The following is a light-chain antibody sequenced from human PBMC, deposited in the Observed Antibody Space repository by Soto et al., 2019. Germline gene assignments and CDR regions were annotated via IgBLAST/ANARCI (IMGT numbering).Light chain of an antibody. V-gene: IGKV3-15*01. Sequence: IQMTQSPATLSVSPGARATLSCRARQTIYSNLAWYQRRPGQAPRLLIYGSSTRATGVPPRFSGSASGTEFTLTISSLQSEDFGVYYCQQYNDWPRTFGQGTRLEIK. CDR1: QTIYSN. J-gene: IGKJ5*01. CDR3: QQYNDWPRT. CDR2: GSS.